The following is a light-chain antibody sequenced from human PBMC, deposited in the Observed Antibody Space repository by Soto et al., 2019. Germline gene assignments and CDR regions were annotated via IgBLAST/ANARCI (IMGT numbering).Light chain of an antibody. CDR2: DSS. J-gene: IGKJ5*01. CDR1: QSVQSY. V-gene: IGKV3-11*01. Sequence: EVVLTQSPVTLSLSPGERATLSCRASQSVQSYLAWYQQKPGQAPRLLIYDSSNRATGVPARFSGSGSGTAFTRTISTLEPEDFAVYYCQHRSSWPVTFGQGTRLEIK. CDR3: QHRSSWPVT.